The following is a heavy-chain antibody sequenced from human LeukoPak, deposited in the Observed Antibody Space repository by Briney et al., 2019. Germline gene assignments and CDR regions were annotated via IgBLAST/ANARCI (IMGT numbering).Heavy chain of an antibody. V-gene: IGHV4-34*01. J-gene: IGHJ6*02. CDR3: ARLNYDFWSGSPPTDYYYYGMDV. D-gene: IGHD3-3*01. CDR2: INHSGST. Sequence: PSETLSLTCAVYGGSFSGYYWSWIRQPPGKGLEWIGEINHSGSTNYNPSLKSRVTISVDTSKNQFSLKLSSVTAADTAVYYCARLNYDFWSGSPPTDYYYYGMDVWGQGTTVTVSS. CDR1: GGSFSGYY.